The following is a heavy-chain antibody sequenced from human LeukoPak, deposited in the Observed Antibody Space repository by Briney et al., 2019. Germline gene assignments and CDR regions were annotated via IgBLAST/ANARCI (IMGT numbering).Heavy chain of an antibody. CDR2: ISSSSNYI. CDR1: GFTFSYYS. CDR3: ARGGLPAANPLRIFDY. J-gene: IGHJ4*02. D-gene: IGHD2-2*01. Sequence: PGGSLRLSCAASGFTFSYYSMNWVRQAPGKGLEWVSFISSSSNYIYYADSVKGRFTISRDNAKKSLFLQMNSLRAEDTAVYYCARGGLPAANPLRIFDYWGQGTLVTVSS. V-gene: IGHV3-21*01.